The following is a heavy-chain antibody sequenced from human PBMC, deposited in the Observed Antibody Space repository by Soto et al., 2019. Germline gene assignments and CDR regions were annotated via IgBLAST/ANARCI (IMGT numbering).Heavy chain of an antibody. D-gene: IGHD2-15*01. V-gene: IGHV4-39*01. CDR2: IDYNGVT. Sequence: SETLSLTCTVSGGSIYRSGYYWGWIRQPPGRGLEWIGNIDYNGVTYSNPSLKSRVTISSDTSKNQFSLKLTSVTAADTALYYCGKVLVGATGHTDSDSWGPGTLVTVSS. CDR3: GKVLVGATGHTDSDS. J-gene: IGHJ4*02. CDR1: GGSIYRSGYY.